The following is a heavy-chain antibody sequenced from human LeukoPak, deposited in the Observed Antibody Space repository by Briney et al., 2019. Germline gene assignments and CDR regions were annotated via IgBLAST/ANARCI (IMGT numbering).Heavy chain of an antibody. Sequence: PGGSLRLSCAASGFTFSSYSMNWVRQAPGKGLEWVSSISSSSSYIYYADSVKGRFTISRDNSKNTLYLQMNSLRAEDTAVYYCAKGSRSGITMAKVDYWGQGTLVTVSS. CDR1: GFTFSSYS. J-gene: IGHJ4*02. CDR2: ISSSSSYI. CDR3: AKGSRSGITMAKVDY. V-gene: IGHV3-21*04. D-gene: IGHD1-26*01.